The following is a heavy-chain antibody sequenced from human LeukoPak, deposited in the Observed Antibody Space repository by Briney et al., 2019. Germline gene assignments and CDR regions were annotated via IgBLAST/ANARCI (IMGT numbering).Heavy chain of an antibody. CDR2: IYYSGST. J-gene: IGHJ4*02. CDR3: ASTMVRGVTPFDY. Sequence: PSETLSLTCTVSGGSISSYYWSWIRQPPGKGLEWIGYIYYSGSTSYSGNTNYNPSLKSRVTMSVDTSKNQFSLKLSSVTAADTAVYYCASTMVRGVTPFDYWGQGTLVTVSS. D-gene: IGHD3-10*01. V-gene: IGHV4-59*12. CDR1: GGSISSYY.